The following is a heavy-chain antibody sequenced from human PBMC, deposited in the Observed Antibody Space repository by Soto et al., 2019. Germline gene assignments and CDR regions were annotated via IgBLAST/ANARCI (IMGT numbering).Heavy chain of an antibody. V-gene: IGHV1-46*01. Sequence: QVQLVQSGAEVKKPGASVMVSCKASGYTFTNYYMHWVRQAPGQGLEWMGVINPSGDSTTYAQKFQGRVTMTRDTSTSTVYMELSSLRSEDTAVYYCARDKDRSFYAFYYYGMDVWGQGTTFTVSS. D-gene: IGHD3-16*02. CDR2: INPSGDST. J-gene: IGHJ6*02. CDR3: ARDKDRSFYAFYYYGMDV. CDR1: GYTFTNYY.